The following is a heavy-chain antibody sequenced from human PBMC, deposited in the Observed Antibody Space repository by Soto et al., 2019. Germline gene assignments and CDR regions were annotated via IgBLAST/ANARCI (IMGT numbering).Heavy chain of an antibody. J-gene: IGHJ3*02. D-gene: IGHD3-10*01. CDR3: ARVERITMVRGVIFAFDT. V-gene: IGHV3-48*01. Sequence: EVQLVESGGGLVQPGGSLRLSCAASGFTFSSYSMNWVRQAPGKGLEWVSYISSSSSTIYYADSVKGRFTISRDNAKNSLYLQINSLRAEDTAVYYCARVERITMVRGVIFAFDTWGQGTMVTVSS. CDR1: GFTFSSYS. CDR2: ISSSSSTI.